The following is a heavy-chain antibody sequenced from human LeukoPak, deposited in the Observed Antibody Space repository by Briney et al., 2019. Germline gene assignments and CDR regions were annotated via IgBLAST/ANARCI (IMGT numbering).Heavy chain of an antibody. D-gene: IGHD3-10*01. V-gene: IGHV1-2*04. CDR1: GYTFTGYY. CDR3: ARERGGYYGSGEEYYFDY. Sequence: GASVKVPCKASGYTFTGYYMHWVRQAPGQGLEWMGWINPNSGGTNYAQKFQGWVTMTRDTSISTAYMELSRLRSDDTAVYYCARERGGYYGSGEEYYFDYWGQGTLVTVSS. J-gene: IGHJ4*02. CDR2: INPNSGGT.